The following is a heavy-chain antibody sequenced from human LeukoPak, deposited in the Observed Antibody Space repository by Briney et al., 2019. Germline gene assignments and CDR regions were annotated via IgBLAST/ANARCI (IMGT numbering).Heavy chain of an antibody. J-gene: IGHJ3*02. CDR1: GGSFSGYY. CDR3: ARDSMTGDDAFDI. D-gene: IGHD1-20*01. CDR2: INHSGST. Sequence: PSETLSLTCAVYGGSFSGYYWSWIRQPPGKGLEWIGEINHSGSTNYNPSLKSRVTISVDTSKNQFSLKLSSVTAADTAVYYCARDSMTGDDAFDIWGQGTMVTVSS. V-gene: IGHV4-34*01.